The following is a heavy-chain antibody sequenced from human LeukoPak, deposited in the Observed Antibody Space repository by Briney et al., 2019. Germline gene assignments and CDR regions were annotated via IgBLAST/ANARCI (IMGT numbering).Heavy chain of an antibody. J-gene: IGHJ5*02. CDR2: IYHSGST. V-gene: IGHV4-38-2*02. Sequence: SETLSLTCTVSGYSISSGYYWGWIRQPPGKGLEWIGSIYHSGSTYYNPSVKSRVTISVYTSKNQFSLKLSSVTAADTAVYYCARNYGSGINWFDPWGQGTLVTVSS. CDR1: GYSISSGYY. D-gene: IGHD3-10*01. CDR3: ARNYGSGINWFDP.